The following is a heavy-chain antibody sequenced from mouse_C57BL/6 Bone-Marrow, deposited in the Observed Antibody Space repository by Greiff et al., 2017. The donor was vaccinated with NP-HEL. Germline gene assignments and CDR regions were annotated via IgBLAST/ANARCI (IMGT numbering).Heavy chain of an antibody. CDR1: GFTFSDYG. CDR2: ISSGSSTN. CDR3: ARGPFYFYYFDY. D-gene: IGHD2-1*01. Sequence: EVKLMESGGGLVKPGGSLKLSCAASGFTFSDYGMHWVRQAPEKGLEWVAYISSGSSTNYYADTVKGRFTISRDNAKNTLFLQMTSLRSEDTAMYYCARGPFYFYYFDYWGQGTTLTVSS. J-gene: IGHJ2*01. V-gene: IGHV5-17*01.